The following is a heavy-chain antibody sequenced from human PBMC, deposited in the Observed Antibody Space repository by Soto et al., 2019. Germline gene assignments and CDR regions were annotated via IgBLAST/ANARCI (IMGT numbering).Heavy chain of an antibody. V-gene: IGHV3-23*01. Sequence: PGGSLRLSCAASGFTFSSYAMSWVRQAPGKGLEWVSAISGSGGSTYYADSVKGRFTISRDNSKNTLYLQMNSLRAEDTAVYYCAKDPESFSRIQLWDDAFDIWGQGTMVTVSS. CDR3: AKDPESFSRIQLWDDAFDI. J-gene: IGHJ3*02. D-gene: IGHD5-18*01. CDR1: GFTFSSYA. CDR2: ISGSGGST.